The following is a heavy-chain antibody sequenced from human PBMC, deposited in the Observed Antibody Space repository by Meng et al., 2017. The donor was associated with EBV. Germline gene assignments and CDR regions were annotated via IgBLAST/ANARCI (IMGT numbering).Heavy chain of an antibody. CDR2: INPSGGST. V-gene: IGHV1-46*01. J-gene: IGHJ4*02. CDR3: ARDFCGGDCYLFDY. CDR1: GYTFTSCD. D-gene: IGHD2-21*01. Sequence: GQLGKAGAEVKKPGAQVKVSCKASGYTFTSCDMHWVRQAPGQGLEWMGIINPSGGSTSYAQKFQGRVTMTRDTSTSTVYMELSSLRSEDTAVYYCARDFCGGDCYLFDYWGQGTLVTVSS.